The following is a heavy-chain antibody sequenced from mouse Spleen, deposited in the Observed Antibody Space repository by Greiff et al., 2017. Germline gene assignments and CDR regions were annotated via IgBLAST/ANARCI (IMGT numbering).Heavy chain of an antibody. D-gene: IGHD1-1*01. CDR3: VYGSSYFDY. V-gene: IGHV1-69*01. Sequence: QVQLQQPGAELVMPGASVKLSCKASGYTFTSYWMHWVKQRPGQGLEWIGEIDPSDSYTNYNQKFKGKATLTVDKSSSTAYMQLSSLTSEDSAVYYCVYGSSYFDYWGQGTTLTVSS. CDR2: IDPSDSYT. J-gene: IGHJ2*01. CDR1: GYTFTSYW.